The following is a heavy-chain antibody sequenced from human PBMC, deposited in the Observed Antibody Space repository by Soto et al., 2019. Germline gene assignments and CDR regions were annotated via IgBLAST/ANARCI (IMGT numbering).Heavy chain of an antibody. CDR2: FDPEDGET. D-gene: IGHD1-7*01. V-gene: IGHV1-24*01. CDR1: GYTLTELS. Sequence: ASVKVSCKVSGYTLTELSMHWVRQAPGKGLEWMGGFDPEDGETIYAQKFQGRVTMTEDTSTDTAYMELSSLRSEDTAVYYCATVWDYDKETGFDYWGQGTLVTVPQ. CDR3: ATVWDYDKETGFDY. J-gene: IGHJ4*02.